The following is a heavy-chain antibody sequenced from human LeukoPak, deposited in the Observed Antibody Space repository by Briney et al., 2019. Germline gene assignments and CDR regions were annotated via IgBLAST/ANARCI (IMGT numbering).Heavy chain of an antibody. CDR3: TKDRGIAPVDYFDY. CDR1: GFTFSSYW. J-gene: IGHJ4*02. D-gene: IGHD6-13*01. Sequence: GGSLRLSCAASGFTFSSYWMSWVRQAPGKGLEWVANIKQDGSEKYYVDSVRGRFTISRDNAKNSLYLQMNSLRAEDTAVYYCTKDRGIAPVDYFDYWGQGTLVTVSS. CDR2: IKQDGSEK. V-gene: IGHV3-7*03.